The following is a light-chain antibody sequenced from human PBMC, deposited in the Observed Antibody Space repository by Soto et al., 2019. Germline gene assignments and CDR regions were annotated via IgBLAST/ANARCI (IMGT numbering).Light chain of an antibody. CDR1: QTISTL. V-gene: IGKV1-5*03. CDR3: QQYITYPWT. J-gene: IGKJ1*01. CDR2: KAS. Sequence: DIPMTQSPSTLSASVGDRVTITCRASQTISTLLAWYQQRPGKAPNLLIYKASSLESGVPSRFSGSGSGTEFTLTISSLQPDDFSTYFCQQYITYPWTFGQGTKVEVK.